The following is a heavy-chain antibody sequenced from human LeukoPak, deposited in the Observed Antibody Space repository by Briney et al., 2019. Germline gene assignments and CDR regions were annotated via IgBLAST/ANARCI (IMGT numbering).Heavy chain of an antibody. Sequence: SVKVSCKASGGTFSSYAISWVRQAPGQGLEWMGRIIPILGIANYAQKFQGRVTITADKSTSTAYMELSSLRSEDTAVYYCAREGGDGYSYYFDYWGQGTLVTVSS. V-gene: IGHV1-69*04. J-gene: IGHJ4*02. CDR3: AREGGDGYSYYFDY. D-gene: IGHD5-24*01. CDR2: IIPILGIA. CDR1: GGTFSSYA.